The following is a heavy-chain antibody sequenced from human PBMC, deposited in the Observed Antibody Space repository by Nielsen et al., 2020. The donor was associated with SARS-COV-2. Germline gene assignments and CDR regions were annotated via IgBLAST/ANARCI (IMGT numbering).Heavy chain of an antibody. Sequence: GGSLRLSCAASGFAFSSLWMSWVRQLPGKGLEWVADIKPDGSEKFYVDSVKGRFTISRDNAKNSMSLQMNSLRAEDTAVYYCARDWSRACDVWGQGTMVTVSS. CDR3: ARDWSRACDV. J-gene: IGHJ3*01. CDR1: GFAFSSLW. CDR2: IKPDGSEK. V-gene: IGHV3-7*01.